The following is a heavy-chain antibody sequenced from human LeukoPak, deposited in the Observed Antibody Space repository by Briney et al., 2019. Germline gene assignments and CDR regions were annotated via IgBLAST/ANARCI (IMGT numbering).Heavy chain of an antibody. D-gene: IGHD1-14*01. CDR1: GFTFGDYN. CDR3: ARDAALLPGKYYYYMDV. J-gene: IGHJ6*03. Sequence: GGSLRLSCVASGFTFGDYNMNWVRQAPGKGLEWVSAITRGSSYMNYADSLKGRFTISRDNAKSSMYLQMNSLTAEDTAVYFCARDAALLPGKYYYYMDVWGKGTTVIVSS. V-gene: IGHV3-21*01. CDR2: ITRGSSYM.